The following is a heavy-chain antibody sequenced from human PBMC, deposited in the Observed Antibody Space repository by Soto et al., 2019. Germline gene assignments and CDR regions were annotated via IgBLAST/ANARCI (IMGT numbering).Heavy chain of an antibody. CDR1: GFTFSNAW. D-gene: IGHD3-9*01. Sequence: GGSLRLSCAASGFTFSNAWMSWVRQAPGKGLEWVGRIKSKTDGGTTDYAAPVKGRFTISRDDSKNTLYLQMNSLKTEDTAVYYCTVVPNYDILTGTAAFDIWGQGTMVTVSS. J-gene: IGHJ3*02. V-gene: IGHV3-15*01. CDR2: IKSKTDGGTT. CDR3: TVVPNYDILTGTAAFDI.